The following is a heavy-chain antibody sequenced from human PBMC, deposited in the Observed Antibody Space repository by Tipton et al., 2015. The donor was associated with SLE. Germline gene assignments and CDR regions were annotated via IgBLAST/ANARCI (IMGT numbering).Heavy chain of an antibody. CDR1: GGSISRYY. CDR3: ARDYGDYFDY. V-gene: IGHV4-59*01. D-gene: IGHD4-17*01. J-gene: IGHJ4*02. CDR2: IFYSGST. Sequence: TLSLTCTVSGGSISRYYWNWIRQPPGKGPEWIGYIFYSGSTNYSPSLRSRVTISVDTSKNQFSLKLTSVTAADTAVYYCARDYGDYFDYWGQGTLVTVSS.